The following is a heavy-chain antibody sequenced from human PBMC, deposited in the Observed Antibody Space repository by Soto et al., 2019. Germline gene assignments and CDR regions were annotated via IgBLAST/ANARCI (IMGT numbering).Heavy chain of an antibody. V-gene: IGHV1-3*01. CDR1: GYTFTSYA. D-gene: IGHD1-26*01. Sequence: QVQLEQSGAEVKKPGASVKVSGKAYGYTFTSYAMHWVRQATGQRLEWMGGINAGNGNTKYSQKFQGRVTITRDTSARTAYMELSSVRSEDTAVYYCARDVGSTDYWGQGTLVTVSS. CDR2: INAGNGNT. J-gene: IGHJ4*02. CDR3: ARDVGSTDY.